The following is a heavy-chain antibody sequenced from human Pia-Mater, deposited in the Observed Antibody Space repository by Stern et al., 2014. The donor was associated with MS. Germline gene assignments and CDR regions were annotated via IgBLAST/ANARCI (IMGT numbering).Heavy chain of an antibody. J-gene: IGHJ4*02. Sequence: QVQLMQSGAEVKKPGASVKVSCKASGYTFADYAVHWVRQAPGQRLEWMGWINAGNGNTKYSQKFQGRVTITRDTSTGTVYMELSSLRSEDAAVYYCARVGSGWPFDYWGQGTLVTVSS. CDR2: INAGNGNT. D-gene: IGHD6-19*01. CDR3: ARVGSGWPFDY. V-gene: IGHV1-3*01. CDR1: GYTFADYA.